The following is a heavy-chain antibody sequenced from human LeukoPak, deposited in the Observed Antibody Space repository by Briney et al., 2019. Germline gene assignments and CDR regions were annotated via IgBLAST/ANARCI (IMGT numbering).Heavy chain of an antibody. CDR2: ISINSNTI. V-gene: IGHV3-48*01. J-gene: IGHJ4*02. CDR3: ARDSSSSRWYY. CDR1: GFSFSSYS. Sequence: GGSLRLSCAASGFSFSSYSMNWVRQAPGKGLEWLAHISINSNTIYYADSVKGRFTISRDNANNALYLQMNRLRAEDTAVYYCARDSSSSRWYYWGQGTLVTVSS. D-gene: IGHD6-13*01.